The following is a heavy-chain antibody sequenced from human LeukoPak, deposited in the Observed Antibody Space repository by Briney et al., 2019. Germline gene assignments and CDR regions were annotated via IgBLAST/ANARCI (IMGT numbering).Heavy chain of an antibody. J-gene: IGHJ4*02. CDR3: ARDRRYSSGGVVNSGSLY. D-gene: IGHD6-19*01. CDR2: ISSSGSTI. Sequence: GGSLRLSCAASGFTFSDYYMSWIRQAPGKGLEWVSYISSSGSTIYYADSVKGRFTISRDNAKNSLYLQMNSLRAEDTAVYYCARDRRYSSGGVVNSGSLYWGRGTLVTVSS. CDR1: GFTFSDYY. V-gene: IGHV3-11*01.